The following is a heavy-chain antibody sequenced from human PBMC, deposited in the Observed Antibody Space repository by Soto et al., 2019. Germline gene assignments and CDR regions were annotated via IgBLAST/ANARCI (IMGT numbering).Heavy chain of an antibody. D-gene: IGHD6-19*01. CDR3: ARGFMYRSGSILNY. CDR2: IYYSGST. J-gene: IGHJ4*02. V-gene: IGHV4-31*03. CDR1: GGSISSGGYY. Sequence: SETLSLTCTVSGGSISSGGYYWSWIRQHPGKGLEWIGDIYYSGSTNYNPSLKSRVTISVDTSKNQFSLKLSSVTAADTAVYYCARGFMYRSGSILNYWGQGTLVTVSS.